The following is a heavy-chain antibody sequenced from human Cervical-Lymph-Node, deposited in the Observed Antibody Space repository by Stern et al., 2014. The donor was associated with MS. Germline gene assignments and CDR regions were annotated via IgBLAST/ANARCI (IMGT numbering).Heavy chain of an antibody. CDR3: ARDGDSVGTYEGAFDI. J-gene: IGHJ3*02. CDR2: IYYSGST. Sequence: VQLVESGPGLVKPSETLSLTCTVSGGSISSYYWSWIRQPPGKGLEWIAYIYYSGSTNYNPSLKSRVTISVDPSKNQFSLKLSSVTAADTAVYYCARDGDSVGTYEGAFDIWGQGTMVTVSS. CDR1: GGSISSYY. D-gene: IGHD1-26*01. V-gene: IGHV4-59*01.